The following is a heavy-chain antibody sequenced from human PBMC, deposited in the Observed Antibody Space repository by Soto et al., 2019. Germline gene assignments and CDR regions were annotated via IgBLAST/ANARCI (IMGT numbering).Heavy chain of an antibody. CDR1: GFTFTNTW. J-gene: IGHJ1*01. D-gene: IGHD4-17*01. CDR2: IKSKTDDGTT. V-gene: IGHV3-15*01. Sequence: NPGGSLRLSCVASGFTFTNTWMSWVRQAPGKGLEWVGRIKSKTDDGTTNYAAPVKGRFTISRDDSKNTLYLEVNSLKTEDTAVYYCTTARGTYGAEYFQHWGPGTLVTVSS. CDR3: TTARGTYGAEYFQH.